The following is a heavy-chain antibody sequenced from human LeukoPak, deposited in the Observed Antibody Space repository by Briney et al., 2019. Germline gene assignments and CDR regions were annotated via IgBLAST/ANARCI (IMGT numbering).Heavy chain of an antibody. CDR1: GGSFSGYY. D-gene: IGHD3-9*01. J-gene: IGHJ4*02. CDR3: ARGYDILTGRDY. CDR2: INHSGST. Sequence: SETLSLTCAVYGGSFSGYYWSWIRQPPGKGLEWIGEINHSGSTNYNPSLKSRVTISVDTSKNRFSLKLSSVTAADTAVYYCARGYDILTGRDYWGQGTLVTVSS. V-gene: IGHV4-34*01.